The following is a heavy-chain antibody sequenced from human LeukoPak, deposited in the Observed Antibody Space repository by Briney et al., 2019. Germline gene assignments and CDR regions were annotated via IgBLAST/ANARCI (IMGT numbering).Heavy chain of an antibody. V-gene: IGHV4-59*07. CDR3: VRHSICRRIIDF. D-gene: IGHD2-2*01. J-gene: IGHJ4*02. CDR2: TFDSGSS. CDR1: GGSISSYY. Sequence: RSDTLSLPCSVSGGSISSYYWGWVPQPPGKGLKWIGYTFDSGSSNYNPSLKCRVTMSVDTSKNKFSLKLTSVTAADTAVYYCVRHSICRRIIDFWGQGTLVTVSS.